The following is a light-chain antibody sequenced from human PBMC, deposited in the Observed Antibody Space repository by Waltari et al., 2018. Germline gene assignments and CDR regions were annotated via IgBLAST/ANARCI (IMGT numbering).Light chain of an antibody. CDR1: QSLLHSNGYNY. J-gene: IGKJ3*01. CDR3: MQALQTPCT. CDR2: LGS. Sequence: DIVMTQSPLSLPVTPGEPASISCRSSQSLLHSNGYNYVDWYLQKPGQSPQLLIYLGSSRASGVPDRFSGRGSGTDFTLKISRVEAEDVGVYYCMQALQTPCTFGPGTKVEIK. V-gene: IGKV2-28*01.